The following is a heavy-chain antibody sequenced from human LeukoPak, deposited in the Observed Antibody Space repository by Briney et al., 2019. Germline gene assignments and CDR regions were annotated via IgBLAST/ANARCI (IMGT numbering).Heavy chain of an antibody. CDR1: GYTFIDYY. V-gene: IGHV1-2*02. Sequence: GASVKVSCKPSGYTFIDYYMHWVRQAPGQGGEWMGWINPNSGGTNYAQKSQGRVTMTRDTSASTAYLEPSRLRSDGTAVYYCAREPSSSGAFDPWGPGTLVTVSS. CDR3: AREPSSSGAFDP. CDR2: INPNSGGT. D-gene: IGHD3-10*01. J-gene: IGHJ5*02.